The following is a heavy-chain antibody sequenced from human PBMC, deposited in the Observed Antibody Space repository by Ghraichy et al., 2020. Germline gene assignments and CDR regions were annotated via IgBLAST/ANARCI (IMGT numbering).Heavy chain of an antibody. D-gene: IGHD2-21*01. CDR2: IKQDGSDK. CDR3: AREDGEPGQGGFGP. CDR1: GFTFNNYY. Sequence: GGSLRLFCAASGFTFNNYYMNWVRQAPGKGLEWVANIKQDGSDKFYVDSVKGRFIISRDNSKNSLYLQMNNLRAEDTAVYYCAREDGEPGQGGFGPWGQGTLVTVSS. V-gene: IGHV3-7*03. J-gene: IGHJ5*02.